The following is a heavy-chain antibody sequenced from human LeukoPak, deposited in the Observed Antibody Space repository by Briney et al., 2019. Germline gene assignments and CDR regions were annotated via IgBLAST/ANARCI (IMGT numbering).Heavy chain of an antibody. V-gene: IGHV4-39*01. CDR1: GGSISSSSYY. D-gene: IGHD3-22*01. CDR3: ITTYYYDSSGYYSLPTFDY. CDR2: IYYSGST. Sequence: PSETLSLTCTVSGGSISSSSYYWGWIRQPPGKGLECIGSIYYSGSTYYNPSLKSRVTISVDTSKNQFSLKLSSVTAADTAVYYCITTYYYDSSGYYSLPTFDYWGQGTLVTVSS. J-gene: IGHJ4*02.